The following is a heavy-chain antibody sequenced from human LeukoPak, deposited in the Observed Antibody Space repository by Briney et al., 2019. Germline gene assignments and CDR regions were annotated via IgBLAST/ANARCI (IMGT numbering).Heavy chain of an antibody. D-gene: IGHD3-10*01. CDR1: GGTFSSYA. CDR2: IIPIFGTA. CDR3: ARMVRGVMGQFDP. J-gene: IGHJ5*02. V-gene: IGHV1-69*06. Sequence: SVKVSCKASGGTFSSYAISWVRQAPGRGLEWMGRIIPIFGTANYAQKFQGRVTITADKSTSTAYMELSSLRSEDTAVYYCARMVRGVMGQFDPWGQGTLVTVSS.